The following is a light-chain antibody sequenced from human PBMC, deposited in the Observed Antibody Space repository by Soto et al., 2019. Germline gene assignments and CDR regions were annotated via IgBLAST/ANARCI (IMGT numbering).Light chain of an antibody. V-gene: IGKV1-17*03. J-gene: IGKJ3*01. CDR3: LQHNTYPLT. CDR2: AAS. Sequence: DIQMTQSPSVMSASVGDRVTITCRASQDISNHLAWFQQNPGKVPKRLIYAASILQGDVPSRLSGSRSGTDFTLTISSLQPEDFATYYCLQHNTYPLTFGPGTKVDIK. CDR1: QDISNH.